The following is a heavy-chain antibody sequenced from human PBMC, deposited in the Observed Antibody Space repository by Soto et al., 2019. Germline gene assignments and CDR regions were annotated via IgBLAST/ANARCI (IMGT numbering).Heavy chain of an antibody. J-gene: IGHJ4*02. CDR1: GLTFSSAW. CDR2: IKSKTARGTT. CDR3: TTDLYSFGKPNFDF. D-gene: IGHD5-18*01. V-gene: IGHV3-15*07. Sequence: EVQLVESGGGLVKPGGSLRLSCAVSGLTFSSAWMNWVRQAPGKGLEWVGRIKSKTARGTTDYAAPVKGRFTVSRDDSKNTLYLQMHSLRTEDTAVYYCTTDLYSFGKPNFDFWGQGTLVTVSS.